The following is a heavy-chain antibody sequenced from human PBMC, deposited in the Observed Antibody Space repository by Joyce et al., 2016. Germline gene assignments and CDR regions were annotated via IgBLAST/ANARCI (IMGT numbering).Heavy chain of an antibody. D-gene: IGHD3-22*01. CDR1: GFAFWGYW. CDR2: ITSDGSEK. Sequence: EVQLVESGGGLVQPGGSLRLSCAASGFAFWGYWMTWVRQDTGKGLEWVASITSDGSEKYYVDSVKGRFTISRDNARNSLYLQMNSLRAEDTAVFYYTRAAQWLLPDYYFDYWGQGTLVTVSS. J-gene: IGHJ4*02. CDR3: TRAAQWLLPDYYFDY. V-gene: IGHV3-7*01.